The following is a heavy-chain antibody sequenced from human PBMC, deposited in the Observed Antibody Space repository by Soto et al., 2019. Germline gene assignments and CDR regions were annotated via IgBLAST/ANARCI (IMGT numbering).Heavy chain of an antibody. CDR1: GDSVSSNSAS. J-gene: IGHJ5*02. V-gene: IGHV6-1*01. Sequence: KQSQTLSLTCDLSGDSVSSNSASWNWIRQSPSRGLEWLGRTYYRSKWYNDYAVSVKSRITINPDTSKNQFSLHLNSVTPEDTAVYYCASLNWGAGRFDPWGQGTLVTVSS. CDR2: TYYRSKWYN. D-gene: IGHD7-27*01. CDR3: ASLNWGAGRFDP.